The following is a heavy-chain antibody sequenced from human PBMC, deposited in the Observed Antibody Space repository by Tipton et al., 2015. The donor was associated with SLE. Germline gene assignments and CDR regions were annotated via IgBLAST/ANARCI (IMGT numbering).Heavy chain of an antibody. Sequence: TLSLTCTVSGGSISSSSYYWAWIRQPPGKGLEWIGRKFYSGSAFYNPSLKSRVTISVDTSKNQFSLRLTSVTAADTAVYYCARDGAEYYFDYWGQGTLVTVSS. V-gene: IGHV4-39*07. CDR2: KFYSGSA. D-gene: IGHD3-16*01. CDR3: ARDGAEYYFDY. J-gene: IGHJ4*02. CDR1: GGSISSSSYY.